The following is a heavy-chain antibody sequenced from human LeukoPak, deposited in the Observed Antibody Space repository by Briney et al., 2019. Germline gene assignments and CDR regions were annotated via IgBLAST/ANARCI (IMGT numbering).Heavy chain of an antibody. D-gene: IGHD3-22*01. V-gene: IGHV3-21*01. CDR1: GFSFSTYN. Sequence: GESLRLSCAASGFSFSTYNMNWVRQAPGKGLEWVSSITTSSTYIYYADSVKGRFTISRDNAKNSLYLQMNSLRAEDTAVYYCARGRYDSSGYYALFDYWGRGTLVTVSS. CDR2: ITTSSTYI. J-gene: IGHJ4*02. CDR3: ARGRYDSSGYYALFDY.